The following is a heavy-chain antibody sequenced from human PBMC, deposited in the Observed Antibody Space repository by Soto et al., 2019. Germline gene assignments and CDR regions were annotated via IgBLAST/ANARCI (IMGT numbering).Heavy chain of an antibody. D-gene: IGHD3-10*01. Sequence: QVQLQESGPGLVRPSQTLSLSCTVSGGSISNSANHWSWIRQHPGEGLEWIGYIYYSGGTYYSPSLTGRVTMSIDASKNQFSLKLSSVTAADTAVYYGAKGVRGVPNWFDPWGQGTLVTVSS. J-gene: IGHJ5*02. CDR3: AKGVRGVPNWFDP. V-gene: IGHV4-31*03. CDR1: GGSISNSANH. CDR2: IYYSGGT.